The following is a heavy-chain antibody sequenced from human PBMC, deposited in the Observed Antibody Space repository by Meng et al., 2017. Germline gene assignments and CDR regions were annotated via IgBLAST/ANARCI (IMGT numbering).Heavy chain of an antibody. CDR3: ARGRNFYGEEGDFDY. CDR1: GYTFTSYD. D-gene: IGHD4-17*01. J-gene: IGHJ4*02. V-gene: IGHV1-8*01. Sequence: PGLAGDEVKKPGAYVKVFCKASGYTFTSYDINWVRQATGQGLEWMGWMNPNSGNTGYAQKFQGRVTMTRNTSISTAYMELSSLRSEDTAVYYCARGRNFYGEEGDFDYWGQGTLVTVSS. CDR2: MNPNSGNT.